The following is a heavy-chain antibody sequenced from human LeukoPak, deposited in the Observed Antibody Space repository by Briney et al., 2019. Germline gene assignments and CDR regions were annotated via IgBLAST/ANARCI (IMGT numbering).Heavy chain of an antibody. CDR3: ARDLWDHDSSGYSLY. CDR1: GFTFSSYW. D-gene: IGHD3-22*01. V-gene: IGHV3-7*01. CDR2: IKQDGSEK. Sequence: PGGSLRLSCAASGFTFSSYWMSWVRQAPGKGLEWVANIKQDGSEKYYVDSVKGRFTISRDNAKNSLYLQINSLRAEDTAVYYCARDLWDHDSSGYSLYWGQGTLVTVSS. J-gene: IGHJ4*02.